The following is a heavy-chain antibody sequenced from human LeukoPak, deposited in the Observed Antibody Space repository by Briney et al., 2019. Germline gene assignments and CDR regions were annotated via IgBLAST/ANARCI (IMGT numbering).Heavy chain of an antibody. CDR2: INPNSGDT. D-gene: IGHD2-2*01. V-gene: IGHV1-2*02. CDR3: ALRGTVAVVPATTNWFDP. Sequence: ASVKVSCKASGYTFTGYYMHWVRQAPGQGLEWMGWINPNSGDTNYAQKFQGRVAMTRDTSISTAYMELTRLRSDDMAVYYCALRGTVAVVPATTNWFDPWGQGTLVTVSS. J-gene: IGHJ5*02. CDR1: GYTFTGYY.